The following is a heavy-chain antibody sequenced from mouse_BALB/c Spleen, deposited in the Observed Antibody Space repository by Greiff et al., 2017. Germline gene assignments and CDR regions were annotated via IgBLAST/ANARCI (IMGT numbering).Heavy chain of an antibody. D-gene: IGHD2-4*01. J-gene: IGHJ4*01. V-gene: IGHV5-6*01. CDR2: ISSGGSYT. CDR3: ARHFDYDVGVRVDY. Sequence: EVQVVESGGDLVKPGGSLKLSCAASGFTFSSYGMSWVRQTPDKRLEWVATISSGGSYTYYPDSVKGRFTISRDNAKNTLYLQMSSLKSEDTAMYYCARHFDYDVGVRVDYWGQGTSVTVSS. CDR1: GFTFSSYG.